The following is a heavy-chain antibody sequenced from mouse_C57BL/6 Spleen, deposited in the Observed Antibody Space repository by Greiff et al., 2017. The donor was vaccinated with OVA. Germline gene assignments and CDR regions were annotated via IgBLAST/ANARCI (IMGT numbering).Heavy chain of an antibody. CDR3: ARDYYGNYERFAY. CDR1: GYTFTSYW. J-gene: IGHJ3*01. D-gene: IGHD2-1*01. Sequence: QVQLQQPGAELVMPGASVKLSCKASGYTFTSYWMHWVKQRPGQGLEWIGEIDPSDSYTNYNQKLKGKSTLTVDKSSSTAYMQLSSLTSEDSAVYYCARDYYGNYERFAYWGQGTLVTVSA. CDR2: IDPSDSYT. V-gene: IGHV1-69*01.